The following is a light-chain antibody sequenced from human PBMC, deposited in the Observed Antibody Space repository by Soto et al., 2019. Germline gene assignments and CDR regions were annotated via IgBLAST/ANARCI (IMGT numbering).Light chain of an antibody. CDR1: SSDFGGYNY. V-gene: IGLV2-14*01. Sequence: QSVLTQPASVSGSPGQSITISCTGTSSDFGGYNYVSWYQQHPGKAPKLMIYDVSNWPSGVSNRFSGSKSGNTASLTISGLQAEDEADYYCSSYTSSSTLVVFGTGTKVTVL. CDR2: DVS. J-gene: IGLJ1*01. CDR3: SSYTSSSTLVV.